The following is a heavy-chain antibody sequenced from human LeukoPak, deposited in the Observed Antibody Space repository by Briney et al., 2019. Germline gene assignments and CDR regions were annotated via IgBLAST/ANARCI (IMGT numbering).Heavy chain of an antibody. V-gene: IGHV1-69*06. Sequence: SVKVSCKPSGGTFSTYAISWVRQAPGQGLEWMGRIIPIFGTANYAQKFQGRVTITADKSTSTAYMELSSLRSEDTAVYYCARAGYSSGWYGYWGQGTLVTVSS. D-gene: IGHD6-19*01. J-gene: IGHJ4*02. CDR1: GGTFSTYA. CDR3: ARAGYSSGWYGY. CDR2: IIPIFGTA.